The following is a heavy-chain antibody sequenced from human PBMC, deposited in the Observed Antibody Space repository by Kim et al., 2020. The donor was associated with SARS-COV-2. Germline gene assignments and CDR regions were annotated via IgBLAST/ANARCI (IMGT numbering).Heavy chain of an antibody. J-gene: IGHJ4*02. CDR3: AKSVRTSLTTCYYCES. D-gene: IGHD4-17*01. Sequence: GGSLRLSCAASGFTFSSFAMPWVRQAPGRGLEWVSSLGGDGRTKFYADSVKGRFTISRDSSKNTLYLQMNSLRADDTAVYYCAKSVRTSLTTCYYCESWGQGTLDRFSS. CDR2: LGGDGRTK. CDR1: GFTFSSFA. V-gene: IGHV3-23*01.